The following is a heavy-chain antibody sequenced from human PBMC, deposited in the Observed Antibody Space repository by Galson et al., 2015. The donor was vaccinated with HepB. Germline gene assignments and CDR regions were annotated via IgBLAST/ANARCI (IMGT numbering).Heavy chain of an antibody. V-gene: IGHV1-24*01. Sequence: SVKVSCKVSGYTLNEVSMHWVRQAPGKGLGWMGGFDPEDGETIYAQKFQGRVTMTEDTSTDTAYMDLSSLRSDNTAVYYCASGRYSNGYYSSNQYYGLDVWGQGTTVTVS. CDR1: GYTLNEVS. CDR2: FDPEDGET. D-gene: IGHD3-22*01. J-gene: IGHJ6*02. CDR3: ASGRYSNGYYSSNQYYGLDV.